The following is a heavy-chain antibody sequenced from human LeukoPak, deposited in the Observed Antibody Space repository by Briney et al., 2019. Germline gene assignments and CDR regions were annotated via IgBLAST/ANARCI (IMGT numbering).Heavy chain of an antibody. Sequence: PSETLSLTCAVYGGSLSGYYWSWIRQPPGKGLEWIGEINHSGSINYNPSLKSRVTISVDTSKNQFSLKLSSVTAADTAVYYCARARVNWNRHMYYFDYWGQGTLVTVSS. J-gene: IGHJ4*02. V-gene: IGHV4-34*01. CDR3: ARARVNWNRHMYYFDY. D-gene: IGHD1-1*01. CDR1: GGSLSGYY. CDR2: INHSGSI.